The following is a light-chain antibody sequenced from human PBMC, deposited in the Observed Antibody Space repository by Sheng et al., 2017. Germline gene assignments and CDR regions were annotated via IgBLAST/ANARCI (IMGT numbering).Light chain of an antibody. J-gene: IGKJ3*01. CDR3: QQLNSYPFT. V-gene: IGKV1-9*01. Sequence: DIQLTQSPSFLSASVGDRVTITCQASQDITSYLAWYQQKPGTAPKVLVYAASSLQSGVPSRFSGSGSGTEFTLTVSSLQPEDFATYYCQQLNSYPFTFGPRDRKWISN. CDR1: QDITSY. CDR2: AAS.